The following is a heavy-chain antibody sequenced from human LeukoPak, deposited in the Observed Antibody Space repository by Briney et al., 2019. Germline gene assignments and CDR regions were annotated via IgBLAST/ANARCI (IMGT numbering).Heavy chain of an antibody. D-gene: IGHD3-22*01. CDR3: VKAGTTYYYDSSGYYDY. CDR1: GFTFSSYA. V-gene: IGHV3-64D*09. CDR2: ISSNGGST. Sequence: GGSLRLSCSASGFTFSSYAMHWVRQAPGKGLEYVSAISSNGGSTYYADSAKGRFTISRDNSKNTLYLQMSSLRAEDTAVYYCVKAGTTYYYDSSGYYDYWGQGTLVTVSS. J-gene: IGHJ4*02.